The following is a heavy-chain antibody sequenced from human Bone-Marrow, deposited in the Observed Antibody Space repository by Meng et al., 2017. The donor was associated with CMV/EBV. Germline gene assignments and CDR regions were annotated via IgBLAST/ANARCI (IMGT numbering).Heavy chain of an antibody. J-gene: IGHJ4*02. CDR2: ISSSSSYI. CDR3: ARDLDYYGSGTHPQSFFDY. Sequence: GGSLRLSCAASGFTFSSYSMNWVRQAPGKGLEWVSSISSSSSYIYYADSVKGRFTISRDNAKNSLYLQMNSLRAEDTAVYYCARDLDYYGSGTHPQSFFDYCGQGTLVTVSS. D-gene: IGHD3-10*01. V-gene: IGHV3-21*01. CDR1: GFTFSSYS.